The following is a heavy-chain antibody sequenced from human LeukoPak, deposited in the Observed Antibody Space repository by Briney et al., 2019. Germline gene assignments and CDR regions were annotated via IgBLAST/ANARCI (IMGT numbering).Heavy chain of an antibody. CDR1: GFTFSNAW. J-gene: IGHJ6*03. D-gene: IGHD1-1*01. V-gene: IGHV3-15*01. CDR3: TTGDDFVYYYYYMDV. Sequence: PGGSLRLSCAASGFTFSNAWMSWVRQAPGKGLEWVGRIKSKTDGGTTDYAAPVKGRFTISRDDSKNTLYLQMNSLKTEDTAVYYCTTGDDFVYYYYYMDVWAKGPRSPSP. CDR2: IKSKTDGGTT.